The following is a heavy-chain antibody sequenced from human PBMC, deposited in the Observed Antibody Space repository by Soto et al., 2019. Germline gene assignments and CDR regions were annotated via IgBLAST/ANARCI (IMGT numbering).Heavy chain of an antibody. J-gene: IGHJ4*02. D-gene: IGHD3-22*01. CDR1: GFIFSRNG. Sequence: GSLRLSCAASGFIFSRNGMHWVRQAPGKGLEWVAGTRYDGRTKYYADSVKGRFTISRDNSENTLYLQMSSLRAEDTAVYYCARDRNYYDSSGLDYWGQGTLVTVPQ. V-gene: IGHV3-33*01. CDR2: TRYDGRTK. CDR3: ARDRNYYDSSGLDY.